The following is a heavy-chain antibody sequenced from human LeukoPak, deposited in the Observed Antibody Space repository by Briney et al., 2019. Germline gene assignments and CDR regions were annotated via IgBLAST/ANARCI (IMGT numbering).Heavy chain of an antibody. Sequence: GASVKVSCKASGGTFSSYAISWVRQAPGQGLEWMGGIIPIFGTANYAQKFQGRVTITADESTSTAYMELSSLRSEDTAVYYCARRVFKGLVPAAIWFDPWGQGTLATVSS. CDR1: GGTFSSYA. CDR2: IIPIFGTA. J-gene: IGHJ5*02. CDR3: ARRVFKGLVPAAIWFDP. D-gene: IGHD2-2*01. V-gene: IGHV1-69*01.